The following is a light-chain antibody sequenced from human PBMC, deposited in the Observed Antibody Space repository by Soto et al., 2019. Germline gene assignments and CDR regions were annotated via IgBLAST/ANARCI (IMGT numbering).Light chain of an antibody. CDR1: QGIGVY. J-gene: IGKJ4*01. CDR3: QKYNSAPLT. V-gene: IGKV1-27*01. Sequence: DIQMTQSPSSLSSSFGDRVTITCRASQGIGVYSAWFQQKPGNAPKLLIYAASTLQSGVPSRFSGSGSGTDFTLTISGLQPEDVATYYCQKYNSAPLTFGGGTKVEIK. CDR2: AAS.